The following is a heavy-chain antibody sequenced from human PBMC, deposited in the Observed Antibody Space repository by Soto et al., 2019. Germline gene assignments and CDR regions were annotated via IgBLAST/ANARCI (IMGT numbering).Heavy chain of an antibody. CDR3: AKVRTSDYNRGTYFDY. D-gene: IGHD4-4*01. CDR1: GFTFDDYA. Sequence: GGSLRLSCAASGFTFDDYAMHWVRQAPGKGLEWVSGISWNSGSIGYVDSVKGRFTISRDNAKNSLYLQMNSLRAEDTALYYCAKVRTSDYNRGTYFDYWGQGTPVTVSS. V-gene: IGHV3-9*01. J-gene: IGHJ4*02. CDR2: ISWNSGSI.